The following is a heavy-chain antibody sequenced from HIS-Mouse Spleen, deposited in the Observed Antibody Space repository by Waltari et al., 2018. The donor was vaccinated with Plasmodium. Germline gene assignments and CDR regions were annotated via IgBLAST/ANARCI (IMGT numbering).Heavy chain of an antibody. CDR2: ISYDGSNK. V-gene: IGHV3-30-3*01. D-gene: IGHD2-15*01. J-gene: IGHJ4*02. Sequence: QVHLVESGGGVVPPGRSLRLSCAASGFTLKSFAMHWVRQAPGKGLEWVAVISYDGSNKYYADSVKGRFTISRDKSKNTLYLQMNSLRAEDTAVYYCARDRRLAFDYWGQGTLVTVSS. CDR1: GFTLKSFA. CDR3: ARDRRLAFDY.